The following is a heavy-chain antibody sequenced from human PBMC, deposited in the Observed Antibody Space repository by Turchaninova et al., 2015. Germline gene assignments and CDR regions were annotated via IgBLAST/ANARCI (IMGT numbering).Heavy chain of an antibody. CDR2: IRYDGSIK. V-gene: IGHV3-30*02. D-gene: IGHD5-18*01. Sequence: SLRLSCAASGFTFSSYDIHWVPRVPRKGLEWVEYIRYDGSIKTYGDFVKGRFTISRDNSKNTLYLQMNSLRAEDTAVYYCANGGGYSYPAAFDMWGQGTMVTVSS. CDR3: ANGGGYSYPAAFDM. J-gene: IGHJ3*02. CDR1: GFTFSSYD.